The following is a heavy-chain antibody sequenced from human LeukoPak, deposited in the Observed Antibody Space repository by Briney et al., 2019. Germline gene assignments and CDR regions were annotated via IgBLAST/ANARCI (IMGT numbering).Heavy chain of an antibody. CDR2: IYYSGST. CDR3: ARPYCTNGVCYPPLGMDV. Sequence: SETLSLTCTVSGGSISSGDYYWSWIRQHPGKGLEWIGYIYYSGSTYYNPSLKSRVTISVDTSKNQFSLKLSSVTAADTAVYYCARPYCTNGVCYPPLGMDVWGQGTTVTVSS. D-gene: IGHD2-8*01. J-gene: IGHJ6*02. CDR1: GGSISSGDYY. V-gene: IGHV4-31*03.